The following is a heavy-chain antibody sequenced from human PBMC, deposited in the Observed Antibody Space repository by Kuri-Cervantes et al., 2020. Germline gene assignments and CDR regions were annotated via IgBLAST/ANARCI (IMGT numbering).Heavy chain of an antibody. CDR2: IYSGGST. CDR3: ATTGGGDCYFCLRY. D-gene: IGHD2-21*02. CDR1: GFTFDDYA. V-gene: IGHV3-53*01. Sequence: GESLKISCAASGFTFDDYAMHWVRQAPGKGLEWVSGIYSGGSTYYADSVKGRFTISRDNSKNTLYLQMNRLRAEDTAVYYFATTGGGDCYFCLRYWGQGTLVTVSS. J-gene: IGHJ4*02.